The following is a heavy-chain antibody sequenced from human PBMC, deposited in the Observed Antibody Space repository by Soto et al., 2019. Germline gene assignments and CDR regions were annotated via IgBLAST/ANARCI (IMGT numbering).Heavy chain of an antibody. J-gene: IGHJ4*02. CDR3: ARDVAVAGTFDY. CDR1: GGSISSGGYY. D-gene: IGHD6-19*01. Sequence: PSETLSLTCTVSGGSISSGGYYWSWIRQHPGKGLEWIGSIYYSGSTYYNPSLKSRVTISVDTSKNQFSLKLSSVTAADTAVYYCARDVAVAGTFDYWGQGTLVTVSS. CDR2: IYYSGST. V-gene: IGHV4-30-4*08.